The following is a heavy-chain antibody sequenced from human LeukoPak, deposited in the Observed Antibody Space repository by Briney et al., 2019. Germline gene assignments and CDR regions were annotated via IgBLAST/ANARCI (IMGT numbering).Heavy chain of an antibody. CDR3: ARDGLSWILDS. D-gene: IGHD2-2*03. CDR2: VYYSGAT. CDR1: GGSLSNY. Sequence: LETLSLTCTVSGGSLSNYWSWIRQPPGKGLEWIGFVYYSGATNYNPSLKSRVTISVDTSKNQFSLKLISVTAADTAVYYCARDGLSWILDSWGQGTLVTVSS. V-gene: IGHV4-59*01. J-gene: IGHJ4*02.